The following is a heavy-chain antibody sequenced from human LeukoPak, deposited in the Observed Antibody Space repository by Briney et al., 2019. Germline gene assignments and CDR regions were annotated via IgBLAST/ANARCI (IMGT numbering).Heavy chain of an antibody. CDR2: ISGSGGST. Sequence: GGSLRLSCAASGFTFSSYAMHWVRQAPGKGLEWVSAISGSGGSTYYADSVKGRFTISRDNSKNTLYLQMNSLRAEDTAVYYCAKDQFQSGSYYPYWGQGTLVTVSS. J-gene: IGHJ4*02. CDR3: AKDQFQSGSYYPY. D-gene: IGHD1-26*01. V-gene: IGHV3-23*01. CDR1: GFTFSSYA.